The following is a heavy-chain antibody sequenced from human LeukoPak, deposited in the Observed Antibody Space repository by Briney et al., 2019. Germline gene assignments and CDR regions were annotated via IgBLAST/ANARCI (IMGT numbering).Heavy chain of an antibody. CDR3: AFVGVLMPIDY. CDR2: ISYDGSNK. J-gene: IGHJ4*02. Sequence: GGSLRLSCAASGFTFSSYGMHWARQAPGKGLEWVAVISYDGSNKYYADSVKGRFTISRDNSKNTLYLQMNSLRAEDTAVYYCAFVGVLMPIDYWGQGTLVTVSS. V-gene: IGHV3-33*05. D-gene: IGHD3-16*01. CDR1: GFTFSSYG.